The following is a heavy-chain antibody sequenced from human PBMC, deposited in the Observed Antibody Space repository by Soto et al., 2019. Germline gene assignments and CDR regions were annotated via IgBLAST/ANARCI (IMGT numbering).Heavy chain of an antibody. CDR1: GCSISSYY. Sequence: QVQLQESGPGLVKPSETLSLTCTVSGCSISSYYLSWIRQPPGRGLEWIGYIYYSGSTNYNPSLKSRVTISVDTSKNQFSLKLGSVTAADTAVYDCARGSGSGRRGGYWGQGTLVTVSS. CDR3: ARGSGSGRRGGY. D-gene: IGHD3-10*01. J-gene: IGHJ1*01. CDR2: IYYSGST. V-gene: IGHV4-59*01.